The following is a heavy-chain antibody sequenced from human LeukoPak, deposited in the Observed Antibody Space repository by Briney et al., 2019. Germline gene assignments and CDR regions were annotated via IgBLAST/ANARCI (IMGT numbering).Heavy chain of an antibody. J-gene: IGHJ4*02. D-gene: IGHD3-10*01. Sequence: GASVKVSCKASGYTFTSYDINWVRQATGQGLEWMGWMNPNSGNAGYAQKFQGRVTMTRNTSISTAYMELSSLRSEDTAVYYCARGLKVRGVIIGYWGQGTLVTVSS. CDR1: GYTFTSYD. V-gene: IGHV1-8*01. CDR3: ARGLKVRGVIIGY. CDR2: MNPNSGNA.